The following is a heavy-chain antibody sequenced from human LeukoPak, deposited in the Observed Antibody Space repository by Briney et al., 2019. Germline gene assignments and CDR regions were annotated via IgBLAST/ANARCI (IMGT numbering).Heavy chain of an antibody. J-gene: IGHJ3*02. D-gene: IGHD3-22*01. CDR2: INPSGGST. V-gene: IGHV1-46*01. CDR3: ARAGYYYDSSGSDDAFDI. Sequence: ASVKVSCKASGYTFTSYYMHWVRKAPGQGLEWMGIINPSGGSTSYAQKFQGRVTITADESTSTAYMELSSLRSEDTAVYYCARAGYYYDSSGSDDAFDIWGQGTMVTVSS. CDR1: GYTFTSYY.